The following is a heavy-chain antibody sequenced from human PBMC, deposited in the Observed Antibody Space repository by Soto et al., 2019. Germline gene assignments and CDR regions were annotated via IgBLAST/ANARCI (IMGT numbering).Heavy chain of an antibody. CDR2: INGGNGDT. D-gene: IGHD2-15*01. CDR1: GYSLTNFA. V-gene: IGHV1-3*01. J-gene: IGHJ4*02. CDR3: ARGYLARRKHHDF. Sequence: QVQLVQSETEVKKPGDSVRVSCRASGYSLTNFAMHWVRRAPGHRLEWMGWINGGNGDTRFSHEFQGRVAITRDTSANTAYMTLTSLRSEDTAVYYCARGYLARRKHHDFWGQGTLAIVSS.